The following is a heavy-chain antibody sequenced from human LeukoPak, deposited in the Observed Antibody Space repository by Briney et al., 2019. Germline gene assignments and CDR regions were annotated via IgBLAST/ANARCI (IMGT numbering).Heavy chain of an antibody. J-gene: IGHJ4*02. CDR2: INRSGST. CDR3: ARGRRYYYDSSGYYFFDY. CDR1: GGSFSGYY. V-gene: IGHV4-34*01. D-gene: IGHD3-22*01. Sequence: SETLSLTCAVYGGSFSGYYWSWIRQPPGKGLEWIGEINRSGSTNYNPSLKSRVTISVDTSKNQFSLKLSSVTAADTAVYYCARGRRYYYDSSGYYFFDYWGQGTLVTVSS.